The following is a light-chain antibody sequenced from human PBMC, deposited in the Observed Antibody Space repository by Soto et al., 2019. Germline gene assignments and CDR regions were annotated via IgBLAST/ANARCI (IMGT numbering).Light chain of an antibody. CDR1: QSVNSN. V-gene: IGKV3-15*01. J-gene: IGKJ1*01. CDR3: QQYNNWPWT. Sequence: EIVMTQSPATLSVSPGEGATLSCRASQSVNSNLAWYQQKPGQDPRLLIIGASSRAPGIPSGFSGSGSGTVFTLTISSLQSEDLAVYYCQQYNNWPWTFVLGTKVEV. CDR2: GAS.